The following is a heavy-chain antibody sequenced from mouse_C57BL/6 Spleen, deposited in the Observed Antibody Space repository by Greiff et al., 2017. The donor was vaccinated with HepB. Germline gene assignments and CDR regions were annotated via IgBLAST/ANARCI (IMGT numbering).Heavy chain of an antibody. Sequence: VQLQQSGAELVRPGASVTLSCKASGYTFTDYEMHWVKQTPVHGLEWIGAIDPETGGTAYNQKFKGKAILTADKSSSTAYMELRSLTSEDSAVYYCTTVWLRRRAMDYWGQGTSVTVSS. CDR3: TTVWLRRRAMDY. CDR2: IDPETGGT. CDR1: GYTFTDYE. V-gene: IGHV1-15*01. D-gene: IGHD2-2*01. J-gene: IGHJ4*01.